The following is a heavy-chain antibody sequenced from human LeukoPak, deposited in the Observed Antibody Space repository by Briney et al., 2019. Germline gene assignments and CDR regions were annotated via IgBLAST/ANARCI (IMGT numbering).Heavy chain of an antibody. CDR3: ARDRRGGSDMDY. CDR2: IYHSGST. CDR1: GGSISSYY. D-gene: IGHD3-16*01. J-gene: IGHJ4*02. V-gene: IGHV4-59*01. Sequence: SETLSLTCTVSGGSISSYYWSWIRQPPRKGLEWIGYIYHSGSTNYNPSLKSRVTISVDTSKNQFSLKLSSVTAADTAVYYCARDRRGGSDMDYWGQGTLVTVSS.